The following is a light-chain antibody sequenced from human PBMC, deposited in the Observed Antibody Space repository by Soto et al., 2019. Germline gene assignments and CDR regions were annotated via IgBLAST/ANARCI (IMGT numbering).Light chain of an antibody. V-gene: IGKV1-33*01. J-gene: IGKJ4*01. Sequence: IYLSESPSSLAASVGGRVTIACQASQDIKNYLNWYQQKSGKAPKLLIYDASDLETGVPSRFSGSGSGTDFTFTINSLQPEDIATYYCQQYDNHPLTFGGGTKVDIK. CDR2: DAS. CDR3: QQYDNHPLT. CDR1: QDIKNY.